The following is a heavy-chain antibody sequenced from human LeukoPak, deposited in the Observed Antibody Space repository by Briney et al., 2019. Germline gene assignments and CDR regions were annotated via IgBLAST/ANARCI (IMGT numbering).Heavy chain of an antibody. CDR2: IYTSGST. Sequence: PSETLSLTCTVSGGSISSYYWSWIRQPAGKGLEWIGRIYTSGSTNYNPSLKSRVTMSVDTSKNQFSLKLSSVTAADTAVYYCAREGIRLERPIDAFDTWGQGTMVTVSS. CDR3: AREGIRLERPIDAFDT. J-gene: IGHJ3*02. D-gene: IGHD1-1*01. V-gene: IGHV4-4*07. CDR1: GGSISSYY.